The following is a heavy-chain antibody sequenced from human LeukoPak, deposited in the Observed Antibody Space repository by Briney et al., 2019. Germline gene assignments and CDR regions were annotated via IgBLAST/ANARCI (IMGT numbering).Heavy chain of an antibody. CDR2: IYHSGSA. CDR3: ARGSDTGMIGVFDY. J-gene: IGHJ4*02. CDR1: GGSMSSSF. V-gene: IGHV4-59*01. D-gene: IGHD3-22*01. Sequence: LETLSLTCTVSGGSMSSSFWSWIRLPPGKGLEWIGYIYHSGSASYNPSLKSRVTMSVDTSTLQFSLKMTSITTADTAVYYCARGSDTGMIGVFDYWGQGTLVTVSS.